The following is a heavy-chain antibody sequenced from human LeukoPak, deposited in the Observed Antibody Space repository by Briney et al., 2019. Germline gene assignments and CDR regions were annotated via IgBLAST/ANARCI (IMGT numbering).Heavy chain of an antibody. CDR1: GGSISSSSYY. Sequence: PWETLSLTCTVSGGSISSSSYYWGWIRQPPGKGLEWIGSIYYSGSTYYNPSLKSRVTISVDTSKNQFSLKLSSVTAADTAVYYCARSVAGSYFDYWGQGTLVTVSS. CDR3: ARSVAGSYFDY. CDR2: IYYSGST. D-gene: IGHD3-3*01. J-gene: IGHJ4*02. V-gene: IGHV4-39*01.